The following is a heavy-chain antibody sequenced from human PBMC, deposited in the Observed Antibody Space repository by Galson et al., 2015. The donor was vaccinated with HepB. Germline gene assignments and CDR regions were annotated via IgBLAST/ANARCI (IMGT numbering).Heavy chain of an antibody. V-gene: IGHV4-39*01. Sequence: ETLSLTCSVSGASISSSTYYRVWIRQPPGKGLAWIGNVHSSGVTYYNPSLKSRVTISGDTAKHQFSLRVTSVTAADTAVYYCVRALGGSYFYGMDVWGQGTTVTVSS. CDR1: GASISSSTYY. CDR2: VHSSGVT. CDR3: VRALGGSYFYGMDV. J-gene: IGHJ6*02. D-gene: IGHD3-16*02.